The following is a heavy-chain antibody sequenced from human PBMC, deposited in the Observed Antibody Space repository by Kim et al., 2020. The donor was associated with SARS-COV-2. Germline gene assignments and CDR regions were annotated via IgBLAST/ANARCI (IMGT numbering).Heavy chain of an antibody. V-gene: IGHV3-23*01. CDR2: ISGSGGST. CDR3: AKDGGQWLVPLDY. Sequence: GGSLRFSCAASGFTFSSYAMSWVRQAPGKGLEWVSAISGSGGSTYYADSVKGRFTISRDNSKNTLYLQMNSLRAEDTAVYYCAKDGGQWLVPLDYWGQGTLVTVSS. D-gene: IGHD6-19*01. CDR1: GFTFSSYA. J-gene: IGHJ4*02.